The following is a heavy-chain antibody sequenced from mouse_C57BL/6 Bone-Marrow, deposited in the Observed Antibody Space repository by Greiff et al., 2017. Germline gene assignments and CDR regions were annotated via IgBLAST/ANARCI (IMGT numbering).Heavy chain of an antibody. CDR1: GFSLTSYS. CDR3: ARKSGASYWYFDV. CDR2: IWPGGGT. V-gene: IGHV2-9-1*01. J-gene: IGHJ1*03. D-gene: IGHD1-3*01. Sequence: QVQLKESGPGLVAPSPSLSITCTVSGFSLTSYSISWVRQPPGKGLEWLGVIWPGGGTNYNSALKSRLSISKDNSKSQVCLKMNRLQTDDTARYYCARKSGASYWYFDVWGTGTTVTVSS.